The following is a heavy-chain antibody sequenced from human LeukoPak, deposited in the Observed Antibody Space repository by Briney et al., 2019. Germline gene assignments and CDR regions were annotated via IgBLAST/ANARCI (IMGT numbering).Heavy chain of an antibody. J-gene: IGHJ4*02. Sequence: GGSLRLSCAASGFTFSSYAMSWVRQAPGKGQEWVSAISGSGGSTYNADSVKSRFTISRDNSTNTLYLQMNSLRAEATAVYYCSKDRVGQYGSGSYYYAASGTSDCWGEGTLVSVSS. CDR3: SKDRVGQYGSGSYYYAASGTSDC. CDR1: GFTFSSYA. D-gene: IGHD3-10*01. CDR2: ISGSGGST. V-gene: IGHV3-23*01.